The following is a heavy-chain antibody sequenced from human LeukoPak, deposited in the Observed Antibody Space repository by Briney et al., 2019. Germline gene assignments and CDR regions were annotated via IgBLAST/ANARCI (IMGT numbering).Heavy chain of an antibody. D-gene: IGHD3-22*01. Sequence: GGSLRLSCAASGFTFSSYAMHWVRQAPGKGLEWVAVISYDGSNKYYADSVKGRFTTSRDNSKNTLYLQMNSLRAEDTAVYYCARVNDSSGYYLGFFDYWGQGTLVTVSS. J-gene: IGHJ4*02. CDR3: ARVNDSSGYYLGFFDY. V-gene: IGHV3-30*01. CDR2: ISYDGSNK. CDR1: GFTFSSYA.